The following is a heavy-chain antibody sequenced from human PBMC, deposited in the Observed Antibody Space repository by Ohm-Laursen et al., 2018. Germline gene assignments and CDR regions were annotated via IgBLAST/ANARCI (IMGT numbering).Heavy chain of an antibody. Sequence: SLRLSCAASGFTFSHYGMHWVRQAPGKGLEWAAVISYDGSSKYYADSVKGRFTISRDDSKNALYLQMNSLRAEDTAVYYCAKDLQTFTFVYTYGSWGQGTLVTVSS. J-gene: IGHJ4*02. CDR1: GFTFSHYG. CDR3: AKDLQTFTFVYTYGS. CDR2: ISYDGSSK. V-gene: IGHV3-30*18. D-gene: IGHD3-10*01.